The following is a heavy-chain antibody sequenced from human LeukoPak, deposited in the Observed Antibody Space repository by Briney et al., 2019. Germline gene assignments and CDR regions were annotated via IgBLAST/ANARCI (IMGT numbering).Heavy chain of an antibody. CDR1: GDSVSSNSAA. CDR2: TYYRSKWYN. CDR3: ARAPWWLLHSAFDI. Sequence: SQTLSLTCAISGDSVSSNSAAWNWTRQSPSRGLEWLGRTYYRSKWYNDYAVSVKSRITINPDTSKNQFSLQLNSVTPEDTAVYYCARAPWWLLHSAFDIWGQGTMVTVSS. D-gene: IGHD3-22*01. V-gene: IGHV6-1*01. J-gene: IGHJ3*02.